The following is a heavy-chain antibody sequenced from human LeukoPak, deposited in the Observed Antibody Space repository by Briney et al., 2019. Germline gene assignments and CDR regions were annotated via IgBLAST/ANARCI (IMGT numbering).Heavy chain of an antibody. V-gene: IGHV4-34*01. J-gene: IGHJ3*02. CDR1: GGSFSGYY. CDR3: AATDAFDI. CDR2: INHSGST. Sequence: PETLSLTCAVYGGSFSGYYWSWIRQPPGKGLEWIGEINHSGSTNYNPSLKSRVAISVDTSKNQFSLKLSSVTAADTAVYYCAATDAFDIWGQGTMVTVSS.